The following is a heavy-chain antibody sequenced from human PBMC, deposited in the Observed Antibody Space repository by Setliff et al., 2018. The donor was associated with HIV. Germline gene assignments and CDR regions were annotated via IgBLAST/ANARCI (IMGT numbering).Heavy chain of an antibody. CDR1: GGSFSGYY. Sequence: SETLSLTCAVFGGSFSGYYWSWIRQPPGKGLEWIGEINHSGSTDYNPSLKSRVTISVDTSKNQFSLKLSSVTAADTAVYYCARQPRWLQFPRYFDYWGQGT. V-gene: IGHV4-34*01. CDR3: ARQPRWLQFPRYFDY. J-gene: IGHJ4*02. D-gene: IGHD5-12*01. CDR2: INHSGST.